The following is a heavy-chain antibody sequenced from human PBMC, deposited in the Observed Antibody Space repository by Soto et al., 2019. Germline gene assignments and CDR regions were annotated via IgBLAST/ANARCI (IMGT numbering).Heavy chain of an antibody. V-gene: IGHV4-39*07. CDR2: IYYSGST. Sequence: PSETLSLTCTVSGGSISSSSYYWGWIRQPPGKGLEWIGSIYYSGSTYYNPSLKSRVTISVDTSKNQFSLKLSSVTAADTAVYYCARDNGRENYYDSSGYWYYFDYWGQGTLVTSPQ. CDR1: GGSISSSSYY. D-gene: IGHD3-22*01. J-gene: IGHJ4*02. CDR3: ARDNGRENYYDSSGYWYYFDY.